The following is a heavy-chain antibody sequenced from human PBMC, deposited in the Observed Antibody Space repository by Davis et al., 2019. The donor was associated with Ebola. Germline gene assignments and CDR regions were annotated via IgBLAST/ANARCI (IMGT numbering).Heavy chain of an antibody. CDR1: GGSFRSYA. J-gene: IGHJ3*01. D-gene: IGHD3-10*01. V-gene: IGHV1-69*13. CDR2: IVTVFHTL. Sequence: AASVKVSCKASGGSFRSYAFSWVRQAPGQGIEWMADIVTVFHTLQYAEKFQGRVTVTADESTTTAYMEMSSLTSEDTAFYFYARRGASYVFYVWGQGTMVTVSS. CDR3: ARRGASYVFYV.